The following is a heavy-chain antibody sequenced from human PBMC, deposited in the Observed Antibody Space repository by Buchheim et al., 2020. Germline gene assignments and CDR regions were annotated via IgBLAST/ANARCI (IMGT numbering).Heavy chain of an antibody. D-gene: IGHD5-24*01. V-gene: IGHV3-30*18. CDR2: ISYDGSNK. CDR1: GFTFSSYG. J-gene: IGHJ4*02. CDR3: AKDDGYY. Sequence: QVQLVESGGGVVQPGRSLRLSCAASGFTFSSYGMHWVRQAPGKGLEWVAVISYDGSNKYYADSVKGRFNISSDNSKNTLYLQMNSLRAEDTAVYYCAKDDGYYWGQGTL.